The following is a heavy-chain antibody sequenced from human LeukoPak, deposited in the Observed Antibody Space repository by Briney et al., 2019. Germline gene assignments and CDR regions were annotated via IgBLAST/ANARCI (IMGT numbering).Heavy chain of an antibody. CDR3: AKVDSIAVAGMVDY. CDR1: GFTFSSYA. J-gene: IGHJ4*02. V-gene: IGHV3-23*01. CDR2: ISGSGGST. D-gene: IGHD6-19*01. Sequence: GGSLRLSCAASGFTFSSYAMSWVRQAPGKGLEWVSAISGSGGSTYYADSVKGRFTISRDNSKNTLYLQMNSLRAEDTAVYYCAKVDSIAVAGMVDYWGQGTLVTVSS.